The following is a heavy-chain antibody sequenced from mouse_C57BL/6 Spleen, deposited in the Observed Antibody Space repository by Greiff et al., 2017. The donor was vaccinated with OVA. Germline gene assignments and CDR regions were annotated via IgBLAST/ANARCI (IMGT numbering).Heavy chain of an antibody. CDR1: GYTFTSYW. D-gene: IGHD1-1*01. J-gene: IGHJ2*01. Sequence: VQLKQSGTVLARPGASVKMSCKTSGYTFTSYWMHWVKQRPGQGLEWIGALYPGNSDTSYNQKFKGKAKLTAVPAASTAYMELNSLTMEDSAVYVYTRGITTVVADDWGQGTTLTVSS. CDR2: LYPGNSDT. V-gene: IGHV1-5*01. CDR3: TRGITTVVADD.